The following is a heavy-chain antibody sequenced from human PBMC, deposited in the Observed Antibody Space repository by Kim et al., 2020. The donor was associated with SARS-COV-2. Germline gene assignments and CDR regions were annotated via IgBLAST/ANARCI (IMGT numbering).Heavy chain of an antibody. Sequence: SETLSLTCTVSGGSISSSSYYWGWIRQPPGKGLAWIGSIYYSGSTYSNPSLLSRVTISVDTSKNQFSLKLSSVTAAAPAVYYCARSTYYDSSGYSDAFD. V-gene: IGHV4-39*01. CDR1: GGSISSSSYY. D-gene: IGHD3-22*01. CDR2: IYYSGST. J-gene: IGHJ3*02. CDR3: ARSTYYDSSGYSDAFD.